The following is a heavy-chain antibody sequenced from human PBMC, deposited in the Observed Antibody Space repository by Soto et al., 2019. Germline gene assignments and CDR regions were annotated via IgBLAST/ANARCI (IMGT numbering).Heavy chain of an antibody. Sequence: PGGSLRLSCAASGFTFSSYSMNWVHQAPGKGLEWVSSISSSSSYIYYADSVKGRFTISRDNAKNSLYLQMNSLRAEDTAVYYCARGQRVYYYGMDVWGQGTTVTVSS. CDR3: ARGQRVYYYGMDV. CDR2: ISSSSSYI. J-gene: IGHJ6*02. CDR1: GFTFSSYS. V-gene: IGHV3-21*01.